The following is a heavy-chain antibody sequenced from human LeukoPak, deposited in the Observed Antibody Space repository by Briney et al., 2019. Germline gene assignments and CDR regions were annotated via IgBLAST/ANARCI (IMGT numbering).Heavy chain of an antibody. V-gene: IGHV4-39*07. Sequence: SETLSLTCTVSGGSISTSSSYWGWIRQPPGKGLEWIGSIFYSGNTYYKPSLKSRVTISVDTSKNQFSLNLRSVPAADTAVYYCARDPSRFCSGGYCYSYWGQGILVTVSS. D-gene: IGHD2-15*01. CDR3: ARDPSRFCSGGYCYSY. CDR2: IFYSGNT. J-gene: IGHJ4*02. CDR1: GGSISTSSSY.